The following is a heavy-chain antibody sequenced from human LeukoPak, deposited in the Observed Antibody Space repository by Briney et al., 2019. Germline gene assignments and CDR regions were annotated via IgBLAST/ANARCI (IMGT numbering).Heavy chain of an antibody. J-gene: IGHJ3*02. CDR2: ISSSSSYI. V-gene: IGHV3-21*01. CDR1: GFTFSRYE. CDR3: ARENGQQLRFLEWPRNAFDI. Sequence: PGGSLRLSCAASGFTFSRYEMNWVRQAPGKGLEWVSSISSSSSYIYYADSVKGRFTISRDNAKNSLYLQMNSLRAEDTAVYYCARENGQQLRFLEWPRNAFDIWGQGTMVTVSS. D-gene: IGHD3-3*01.